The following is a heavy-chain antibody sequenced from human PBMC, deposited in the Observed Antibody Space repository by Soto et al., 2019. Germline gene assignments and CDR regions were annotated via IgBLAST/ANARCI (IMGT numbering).Heavy chain of an antibody. CDR1: GFTFSSYG. CDR3: AKDLVDCSSTSCYYYYYYYGMDV. CDR2: ISYDGSNK. Sequence: QVQLVESGGGVVQPGRSLRLSCAASGFTFSSYGMHWVRQAPGKGLEWVAVISYDGSNKYYADSVKGRFTISRDNSKNTLYLQVNSLRAEDTAVYYCAKDLVDCSSTSCYYYYYYYGMDVWGQGTTVTVSS. J-gene: IGHJ6*02. V-gene: IGHV3-30*18. D-gene: IGHD2-2*01.